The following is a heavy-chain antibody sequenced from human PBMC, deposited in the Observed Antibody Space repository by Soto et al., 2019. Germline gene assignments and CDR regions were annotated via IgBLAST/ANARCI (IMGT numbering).Heavy chain of an antibody. CDR2: ISSSGSTS. D-gene: IGHD6-13*01. CDR3: AREGGNGYLDY. Sequence: QVQLVESGGGCVKPGGSLRLSCAASGFSFSDKHMSWIGQAPGKGPEWVLYISSSGSTSYYAVSVKGRFTISRDNAKNSLYLEMNSLRAEDTAVYYCAREGGNGYLDYWGQGTLVTVSS. V-gene: IGHV3-11*01. J-gene: IGHJ4*02. CDR1: GFSFSDKH.